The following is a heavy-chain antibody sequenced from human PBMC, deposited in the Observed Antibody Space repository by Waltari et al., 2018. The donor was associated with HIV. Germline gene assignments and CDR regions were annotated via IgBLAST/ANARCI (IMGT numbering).Heavy chain of an antibody. CDR2: VNHSGST. J-gene: IGHJ4*02. V-gene: IGHV4-34*01. CDR1: SESFSGNY. D-gene: IGHD6-13*01. CDR3: ARMPILGYGSYAFDS. Sequence: QVQLKQWGAGLLKPSETLYLTCAVYSESFSGNYWSWIRQPPGKGLEWISDVNHSGSTNYNPSLKSRVTISVDTSKNQFSLRLTSVTAADTALYYCARMPILGYGSYAFDSWGQGMLVTVSS.